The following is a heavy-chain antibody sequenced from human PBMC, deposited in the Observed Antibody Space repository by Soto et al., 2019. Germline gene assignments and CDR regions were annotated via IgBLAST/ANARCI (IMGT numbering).Heavy chain of an antibody. CDR1: GGSFSGYY. CDR3: ARGSRYYDILTGKNSNQNFDY. D-gene: IGHD3-9*01. Sequence: QVQLQQWGAGLLKPSETLSLTCAVYGGSFSGYYWSWIRQPPGKGLEWIGEINHSGSTNYNPSLKSRVTISVDTSKNQFSLKLSSVTAADTAVYYCARGSRYYDILTGKNSNQNFDYWGQGTLVTVSS. CDR2: INHSGST. J-gene: IGHJ4*02. V-gene: IGHV4-34*01.